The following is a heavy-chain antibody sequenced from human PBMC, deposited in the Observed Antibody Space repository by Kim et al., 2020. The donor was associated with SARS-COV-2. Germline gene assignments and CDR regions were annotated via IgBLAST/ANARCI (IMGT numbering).Heavy chain of an antibody. J-gene: IGHJ3*02. D-gene: IGHD1-7*01. CDR2: IYYRGGT. CDR3: AKILQLELEAFDI. V-gene: IGHV4-39*01. CDR1: GGSIISNSYY. Sequence: SETLSLTCTVSGGSIISNSYYWGWLRQPPGKGLEWNGSIYYRGGTYYNPSLKSRVTISLTTSKNQFSLKVSSVTAADTAVYYCAKILQLELEAFDIWGQGTTVTVSS.